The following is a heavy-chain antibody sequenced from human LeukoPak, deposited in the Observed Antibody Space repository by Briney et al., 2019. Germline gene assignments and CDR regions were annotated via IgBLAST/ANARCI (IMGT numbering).Heavy chain of an antibody. Sequence: SETLSLTCTVSGGSISSGGYYWSWIRQPPGKGLEWIGYIYHSGSTYYNPSLKSRVTISVDRSKNQFSLKLSSVTAADTAVYYCARDREGSGSPDYWGQGTLVTVSS. J-gene: IGHJ4*02. V-gene: IGHV4-30-2*01. D-gene: IGHD3-10*01. CDR3: ARDREGSGSPDY. CDR1: GGSISSGGYY. CDR2: IYHSGST.